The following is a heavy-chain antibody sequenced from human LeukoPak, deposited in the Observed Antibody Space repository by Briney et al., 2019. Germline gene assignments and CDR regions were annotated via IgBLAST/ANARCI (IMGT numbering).Heavy chain of an antibody. V-gene: IGHV3-21*01. CDR2: ISSSSSYI. J-gene: IGHJ6*03. D-gene: IGHD3-22*01. CDR3: ARDRHYSDSSGYWTSSYYYMDV. Sequence: GGSLRLSCAASGFTFSSYSVNWVRQAPGKGLGWVSCISSSSSYIHYADSVKGRFTISRDNAKNSLYLQMNSLRAEDTAVYYCARDRHYSDSSGYWTSSYYYMDVWGKGTTVTVSS. CDR1: GFTFSSYS.